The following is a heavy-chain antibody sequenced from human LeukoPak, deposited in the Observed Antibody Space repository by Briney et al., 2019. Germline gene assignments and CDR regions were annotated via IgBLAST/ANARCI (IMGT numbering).Heavy chain of an antibody. J-gene: IGHJ4*02. V-gene: IGHV3-74*01. CDR2: ITNDGSST. CDR1: GLTFSSHW. CDR3: ARDPEVIPWYYFDY. Sequence: GGSLRLSCAASGLTFSSHWMHWVRQAPGKGLVWVSRITNDGSSTTYADSVKGRFTISRDNSKNTLYLQMNSLRAEDTAVYYCARDPEVIPWYYFDYWGQGTLVTVSS. D-gene: IGHD3-22*01.